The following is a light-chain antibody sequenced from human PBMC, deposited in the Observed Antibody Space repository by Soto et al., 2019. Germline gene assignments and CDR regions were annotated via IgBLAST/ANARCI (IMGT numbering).Light chain of an antibody. CDR1: SSNIGTYY. V-gene: IGLV1-51*01. CDR2: DNN. J-gene: IGLJ2*01. CDR3: GTWDSRLSVVV. Sequence: QSVLTQPPSVSAAPGQKVTISCSGSSSNIGTYYISWYQQIPGTAPKLLIYDNNKRPSAIPDRYSGSKSGTSGTRSITGLQTGDEADYYCGTWDSRLSVVVFGGGTKLTVL.